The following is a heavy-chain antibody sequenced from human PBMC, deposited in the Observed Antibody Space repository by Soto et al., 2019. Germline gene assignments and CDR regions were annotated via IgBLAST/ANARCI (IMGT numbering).Heavy chain of an antibody. Sequence: PGGSLRLSCAASGFTFSSYEMNWVRQAPGKGLEWVSYISSSGSTIYYADSVKDRFTISRDNAKNSLYLQMNSLRAEDTAVYYCARDFHPNTRMGQQLIIPFDYWGQGTLVTVSS. V-gene: IGHV3-48*03. CDR2: ISSSGSTI. J-gene: IGHJ4*02. CDR3: ARDFHPNTRMGQQLIIPFDY. D-gene: IGHD6-13*01. CDR1: GFTFSSYE.